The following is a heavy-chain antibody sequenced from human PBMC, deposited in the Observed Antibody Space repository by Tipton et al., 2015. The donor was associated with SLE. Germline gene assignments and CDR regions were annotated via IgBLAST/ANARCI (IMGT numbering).Heavy chain of an antibody. CDR3: ASAHSGSSWYFDL. V-gene: IGHV5-51*03. CDR2: IYPGDSET. Sequence: VQLVQSGAEVKKPGESLKISCKGSGYRFTSYWIGWVRQMPGKGLEWMGIIYPGDSETRYSPSFQGQVTISADKSISTAYLQWSSLKASDTAMYDCASAHSGSSWYFDLWGRGTLVTVSS. D-gene: IGHD1-26*01. J-gene: IGHJ2*01. CDR1: GYRFTSYW.